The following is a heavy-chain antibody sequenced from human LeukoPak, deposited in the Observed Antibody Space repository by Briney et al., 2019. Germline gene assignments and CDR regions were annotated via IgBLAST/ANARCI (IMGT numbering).Heavy chain of an antibody. V-gene: IGHV3-7*01. D-gene: IGHD6-13*01. CDR1: GFTVSSNY. Sequence: WGSLRLSCAASGFTVSSNYMSGVRQAPGKGPEWVANINQDASEKYYVDSVKGRFTISRDNAKNSLFLQMNSLRVEDTAVFYCARDGFVGAADYWGQGTLVTVSS. CDR2: INQDASEK. CDR3: ARDGFVGAADY. J-gene: IGHJ4*02.